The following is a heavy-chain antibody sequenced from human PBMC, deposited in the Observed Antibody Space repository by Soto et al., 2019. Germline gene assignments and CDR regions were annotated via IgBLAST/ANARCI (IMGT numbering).Heavy chain of an antibody. D-gene: IGHD2-15*01. CDR1: GFTFTTYA. CDR3: ARDQCFGGGRSCYYFDF. CDR2: ISNDGRGK. V-gene: IGHV3-30*04. Sequence: GSLGLSCAASGFTFTTYAIHGVRQAPGKGLEWVAVISNDGRGKYYADSVKGRFTISRDNSKNTLYLQMNSLRSDDTAVYYCARDQCFGGGRSCYYFDFWGQGTLVTVSS. J-gene: IGHJ4*02.